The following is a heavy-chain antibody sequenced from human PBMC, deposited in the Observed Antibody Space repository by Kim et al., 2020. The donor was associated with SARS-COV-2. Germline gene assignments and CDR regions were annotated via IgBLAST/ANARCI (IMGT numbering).Heavy chain of an antibody. Sequence: ASVKVSCKVSGYILTELSMHWVRQAPGKGLEWMGGFDPEDGETIYAQKFQGRVTMTEDTSTDTAYMELSSLRSEDTAVYYCATGPGYCISTSCGWFDPWGQGTLVTVSS. J-gene: IGHJ5*02. V-gene: IGHV1-24*01. D-gene: IGHD2-2*03. CDR3: ATGPGYCISTSCGWFDP. CDR1: GYILTELS. CDR2: FDPEDGET.